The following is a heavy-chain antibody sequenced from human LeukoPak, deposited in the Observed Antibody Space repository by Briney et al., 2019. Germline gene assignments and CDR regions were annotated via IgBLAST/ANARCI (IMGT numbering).Heavy chain of an antibody. CDR1: GYTFTGYY. V-gene: IGHV1-2*06. J-gene: IGHJ6*03. Sequence: SVKVSCKASGYTFTGYYMHWVRQAPGQGLEWMGRINPNSGGTNYAQKFQGRVTMTRDTSISTAYMELSRLRSDDTAVYYCARENSNYALTPYMDVWGKGTTVTVSS. CDR3: ARENSNYALTPYMDV. D-gene: IGHD4-11*01. CDR2: INPNSGGT.